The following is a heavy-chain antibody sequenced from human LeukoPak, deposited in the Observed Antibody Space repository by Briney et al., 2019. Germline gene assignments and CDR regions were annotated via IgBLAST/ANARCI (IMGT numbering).Heavy chain of an antibody. J-gene: IGHJ4*02. CDR1: GGSVSSGNYY. Sequence: PSETLSLTCTVSGGSVSSGNYYWSWIRQPPGKGLEWIGYIYYSGSTNYNPSLKSRVTISVDTSKNQFSLKLTSVTAADTAVYYCARARPNYYDSSGPLDYWGQGTLVTVSS. V-gene: IGHV4-61*01. CDR2: IYYSGST. CDR3: ARARPNYYDSSGPLDY. D-gene: IGHD3-22*01.